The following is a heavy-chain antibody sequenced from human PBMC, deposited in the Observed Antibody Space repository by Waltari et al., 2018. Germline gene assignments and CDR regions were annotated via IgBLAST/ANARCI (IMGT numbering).Heavy chain of an antibody. V-gene: IGHV1-24*01. Sequence: QVQLVQSGAEVKKPGASVKVSCKVSGYTLTELSMHWVRQAPGTGLEWMGGFDPEDGETIYAQKFQGRVTMTEDTSTDTAYMELSSLRSEDTAVYYCATVNYYDSSGYYWNWFDPWGQGTLVTVSS. CDR2: FDPEDGET. CDR1: GYTLTELS. D-gene: IGHD3-22*01. CDR3: ATVNYYDSSGYYWNWFDP. J-gene: IGHJ5*02.